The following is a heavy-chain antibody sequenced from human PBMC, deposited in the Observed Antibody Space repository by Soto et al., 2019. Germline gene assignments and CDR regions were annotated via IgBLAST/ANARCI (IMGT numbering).Heavy chain of an antibody. J-gene: IGHJ6*02. CDR1: GYIFTNDW. Sequence: VESLKISCNGSGYIFTNDWISWVRQMPGKGLEWMGRIDPSESYTKYSPSFQGHVSISADKSISTAYLQWSSLKASDTAIYYCAQDKVDVWGQGTTVTVSS. CDR3: AQDKVDV. D-gene: IGHD2-15*01. V-gene: IGHV5-10-1*01. CDR2: IDPSESYT.